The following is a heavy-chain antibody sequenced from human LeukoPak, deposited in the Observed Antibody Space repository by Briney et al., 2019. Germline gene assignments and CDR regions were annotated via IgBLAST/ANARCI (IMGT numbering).Heavy chain of an antibody. J-gene: IGHJ3*02. V-gene: IGHV1-69*06. CDR3: ARTYYYDSSGYPVQVSDAFDI. CDR1: GGTFSSYA. Sequence: SVKVSCKASGGTFSSYAISWVRQAPGQGLEWMGGIIPIFGTANYAQKFQGRVTITADKSTSTVYMELSRLRSEDTAMYYCARTYYYDSSGYPVQVSDAFDIWGQGTMVTVSS. CDR2: IIPIFGTA. D-gene: IGHD3-22*01.